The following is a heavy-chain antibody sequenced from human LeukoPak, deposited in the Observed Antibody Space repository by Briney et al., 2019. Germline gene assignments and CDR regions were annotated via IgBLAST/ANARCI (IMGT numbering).Heavy chain of an antibody. CDR1: QFTFSHYG. CDR3: ARDAQRGFDYSNSLRY. Sequence: GGSLTLSCVASQFTFSHYGMHWVRQAPGRGLEWVAVIWCDGTNQYYADSVKGRFTISRDDSQKTVYLQMNGLRVGDTAVYFCARDAQRGFDYSNSLRYWGQGTLVTVSS. CDR2: IWCDGTNQ. D-gene: IGHD4-11*01. J-gene: IGHJ4*02. V-gene: IGHV3-33*08.